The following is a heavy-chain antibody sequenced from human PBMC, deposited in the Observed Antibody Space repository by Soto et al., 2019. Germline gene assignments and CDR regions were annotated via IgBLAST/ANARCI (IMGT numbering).Heavy chain of an antibody. CDR2: IFHTGDT. Sequence: SETLSLTCSVSNYSINSGFFWGWIRQPPGKGLEWIGSIFHTGDTYYNPSLKSRITMSVDTSRNQFSLKLTSLTAADTAVYYCARDTNSLDPWGQGTLVTVS. D-gene: IGHD3-16*01. CDR1: NYSINSGFF. J-gene: IGHJ5*02. V-gene: IGHV4-38-2*02. CDR3: ARDTNSLDP.